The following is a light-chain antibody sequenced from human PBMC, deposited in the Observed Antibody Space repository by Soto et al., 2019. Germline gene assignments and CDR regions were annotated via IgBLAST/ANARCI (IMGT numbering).Light chain of an antibody. CDR1: SGDVGSYNY. CDR3: CSYAGSYTLV. V-gene: IGLV2-11*01. CDR2: DVF. J-gene: IGLJ2*01. Sequence: QSVLTQPRSVSGSPGQSVTISCTATSGDVGSYNYVSWYQQHPGNAPKLLIYDVFKRPSGVSDRFSGSKSGNTASLTISGLQAEDDADYYCCSYAGSYTLVFGGGTKLTVL.